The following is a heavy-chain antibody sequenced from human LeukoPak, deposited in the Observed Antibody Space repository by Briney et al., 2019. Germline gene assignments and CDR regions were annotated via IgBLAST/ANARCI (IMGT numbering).Heavy chain of an antibody. CDR2: MSPNSGDT. Sequence: ASVKVSFKASGYTFTTHDINWVRQATGQGLEWLGWMSPNSGDTGYAQKFQGRVTMTSDSSVSTAYMELSSLRSEDTAIYYCVRTPPNWGFDYWGQGTLVTVSS. J-gene: IGHJ4*02. CDR1: GYTFTTHD. V-gene: IGHV1-8*01. CDR3: VRTPPNWGFDY. D-gene: IGHD7-27*01.